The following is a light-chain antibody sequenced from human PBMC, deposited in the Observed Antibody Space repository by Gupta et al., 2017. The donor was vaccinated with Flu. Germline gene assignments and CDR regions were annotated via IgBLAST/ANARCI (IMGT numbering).Light chain of an antibody. CDR2: NAS. Sequence: EIVLTQSPGTLSLSPGERATLSCRASQSVTSSYLAWYQQKPGQAPRLLIYNASSRATGIPDRFNGSGSGTDFTLTITRLEPEDFAVFYCQQDVTSTWTFGQGTKVEIK. V-gene: IGKV3-20*01. CDR1: QSVTSSY. CDR3: QQDVTSTWT. J-gene: IGKJ1*01.